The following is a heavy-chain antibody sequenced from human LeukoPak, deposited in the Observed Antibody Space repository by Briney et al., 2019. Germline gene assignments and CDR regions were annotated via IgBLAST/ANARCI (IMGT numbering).Heavy chain of an antibody. CDR2: IYYSGST. D-gene: IGHD1-1*01. CDR3: ARDLNVNYFDY. V-gene: IGHV4-39*07. CDR1: GGSISSSSYY. Sequence: TSETLSLTCTVSGGSISSSSYYWGWIRQPPGKGLEWIGSIYYSGSTYYNPSLKSRVTISVDTSKNQFSLKLSSVTAADTAVYYCARDLNVNYFDYWGQGTLVTVSS. J-gene: IGHJ4*02.